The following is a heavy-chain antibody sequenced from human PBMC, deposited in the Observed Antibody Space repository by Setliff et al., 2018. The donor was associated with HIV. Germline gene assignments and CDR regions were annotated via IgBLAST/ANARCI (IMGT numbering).Heavy chain of an antibody. V-gene: IGHV1-69*13. J-gene: IGHJ5*02. CDR2: IIPIFSTT. CDR3: ARDEGMTTRRGRFDP. D-gene: IGHD4-4*01. CDR1: GGTFSKDA. Sequence: SVKVSCKAPGGTFSKDAINWVREAPGQGLEWMGGIIPIFSTTTYAQKFQGRVTITADESTSTVYMELSSLRSDDTAVYYCARDEGMTTRRGRFDPWGQGTLVTVSS.